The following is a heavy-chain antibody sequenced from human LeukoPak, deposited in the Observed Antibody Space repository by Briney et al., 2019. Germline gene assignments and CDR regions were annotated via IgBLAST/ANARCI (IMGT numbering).Heavy chain of an antibody. D-gene: IGHD1-26*01. CDR1: GGPISSTNW. CDR2: IYHSGST. J-gene: IGHJ3*02. V-gene: IGHV4-4*02. CDR3: ARKIGSSGAFDI. Sequence: SETLCLTCAVSGGPISSTNWWSWVRQPPGKGLEGIGEIYHSGSTNYNPSVRSRITISVDKSKDQFSLRLSSVTAADTAVYYCARKIGSSGAFDIWGQGTMFTVSS.